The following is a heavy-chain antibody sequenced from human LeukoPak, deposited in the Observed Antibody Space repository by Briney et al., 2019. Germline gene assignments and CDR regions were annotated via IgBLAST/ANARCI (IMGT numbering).Heavy chain of an antibody. CDR3: ARGSYDSSGYSEYYFDY. Sequence: SQTLSLTCAISGDSVSSNSAAWNWIRQSPSRGLEWLGRTYYRSKWYNDYAVSVKSRITINPDTSKNQFSLQLNSVTPEDTAVYYCARGSYDSSGYSEYYFDYWGQGTLATVSS. CDR2: TYYRSKWYN. D-gene: IGHD3-22*01. CDR1: GDSVSSNSAA. V-gene: IGHV6-1*01. J-gene: IGHJ4*02.